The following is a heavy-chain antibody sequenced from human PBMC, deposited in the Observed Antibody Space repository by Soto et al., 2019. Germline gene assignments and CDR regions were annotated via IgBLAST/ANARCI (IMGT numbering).Heavy chain of an antibody. D-gene: IGHD5-18*01. J-gene: IGHJ6*02. CDR3: ASDGVDTATGYYYGMDV. CDR2: ISAYNGNT. Sequence: QVQLVQSGAEVKKPGASVKVSCKASGYTFTSYGISWVRQAPGQGLEWMGWISAYNGNTNYAQKLQGRVTMTTDTSTSTAYMELMRLRSDDTAVYYCASDGVDTATGYYYGMDVWGQGPTVTVSS. V-gene: IGHV1-18*01. CDR1: GYTFTSYG.